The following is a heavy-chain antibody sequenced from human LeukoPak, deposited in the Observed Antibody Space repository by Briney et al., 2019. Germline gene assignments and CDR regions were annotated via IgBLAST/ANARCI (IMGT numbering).Heavy chain of an antibody. CDR2: IIPIFGTA. J-gene: IGHJ4*02. D-gene: IGHD3-10*01. CDR1: GGTFSSYA. Sequence: ASVKVSCKASGGTFSSYAISWVRQAPGQGLEWMGGIIPIFGTANYAQKFQGRVTITADESTSTAYMELSSLRSEDTAVYYYAKAGRFGPEIIDYWGQGTLVTVSS. CDR3: AKAGRFGPEIIDY. V-gene: IGHV1-69*13.